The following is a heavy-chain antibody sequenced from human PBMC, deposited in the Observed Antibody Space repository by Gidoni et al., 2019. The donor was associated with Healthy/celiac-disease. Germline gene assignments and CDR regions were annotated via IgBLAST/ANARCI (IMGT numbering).Heavy chain of an antibody. CDR1: GFTFSSYG. CDR3: ARDHGIAAAGSSDY. CDR2: IWYDGSNK. V-gene: IGHV3-33*01. J-gene: IGHJ4*02. Sequence: QVQLVESGGGVVQPGRALRLSCAASGFTFSSYGMHWVRQAPGKGLEWVAVIWYDGSNKYYADSVKGRFTISRDNSKNTLYLQMNSRRAEDTAVYYCARDHGIAAAGSSDYWGQGTLVTVSS. D-gene: IGHD6-13*01.